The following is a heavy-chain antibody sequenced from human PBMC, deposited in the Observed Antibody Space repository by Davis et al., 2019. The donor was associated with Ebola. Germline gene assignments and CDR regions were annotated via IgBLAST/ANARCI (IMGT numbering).Heavy chain of an antibody. V-gene: IGHV1-18*01. J-gene: IGHJ5*02. D-gene: IGHD5-12*01. Sequence: ASVKVSCKASGYRLSSYGINWARQAPGQGLEWMGWISDYNGNTNSAQKFQGRVTMTTDTSTNTAYMELRSLRSDDTAVYYCVGDGYGGNWFDPWGQGTLVTVSS. CDR3: VGDGYGGNWFDP. CDR1: GYRLSSYG. CDR2: ISDYNGNT.